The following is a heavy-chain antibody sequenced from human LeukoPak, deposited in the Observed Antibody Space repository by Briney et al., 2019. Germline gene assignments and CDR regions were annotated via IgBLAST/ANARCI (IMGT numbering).Heavy chain of an antibody. CDR3: AKRRLTPVAGSFDP. D-gene: IGHD6-19*01. CDR2: IDVDGSST. V-gene: IGHV3-74*01. J-gene: IGHJ5*02. CDR1: GFTLISYW. Sequence: PGGSLGLSCEGSGFTLISYWMHWVRQAPGKGLVWVSRIDVDGSSTDYADSVKGRFTISRDNAKNTLYLQMNSLRAEDTAVYYCAKRRLTPVAGSFDPWGQGTLVTVSS.